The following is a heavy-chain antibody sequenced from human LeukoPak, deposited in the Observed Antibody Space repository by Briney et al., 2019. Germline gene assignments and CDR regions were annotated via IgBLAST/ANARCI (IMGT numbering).Heavy chain of an antibody. V-gene: IGHV3-21*01. CDR3: ARVRTGTTRGAFDY. J-gene: IGHJ4*02. D-gene: IGHD1-7*01. CDR2: ISSSSSYI. CDR1: GFTFSSYS. Sequence: PGGSLRLSCAASGFTFSSYSMNWVRQAPGKGLEWVSSISSSSSYIYYADSVKGRFTISRDNAKNSLYLQMNSLRAEDTAVYYCARVRTGTTRGAFDYWGQGTLVTASS.